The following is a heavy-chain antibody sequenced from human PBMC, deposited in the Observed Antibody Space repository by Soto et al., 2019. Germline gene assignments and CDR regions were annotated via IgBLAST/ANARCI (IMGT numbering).Heavy chain of an antibody. CDR1: GDSVSSNSAA. D-gene: IGHD5-18*01. CDR2: TYYRSKWYN. CDR3: ARDRYSYGTDPYYYYYGMDV. Sequence: PSQTLSLTCVISGDSVSSNSAAWNWIRQSPSRGLEWLGRTYYRSKWYNDYAVSVKSRITINPDTSKNQFSLQLNSVTPEDTAVYYCARDRYSYGTDPYYYYYGMDVWGQGTTVTVYS. V-gene: IGHV6-1*01. J-gene: IGHJ6*02.